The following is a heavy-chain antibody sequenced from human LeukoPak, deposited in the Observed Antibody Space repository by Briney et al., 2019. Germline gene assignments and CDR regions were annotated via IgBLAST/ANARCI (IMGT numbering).Heavy chain of an antibody. J-gene: IGHJ5*02. V-gene: IGHV3-23*01. Sequence: PGGCLRLSCAASGFGFSGDSMTWVRQAPGKGLEWVSAISGSGCGTYYADSVKGRFTISRDNSKSTLYLQMSSLRAEDTALYYCAKGNRRAVPTSAAESWGQGTLVIVSS. D-gene: IGHD6-13*01. CDR2: ISGSGCGT. CDR1: GFGFSGDS. CDR3: AKGNRRAVPTSAAES.